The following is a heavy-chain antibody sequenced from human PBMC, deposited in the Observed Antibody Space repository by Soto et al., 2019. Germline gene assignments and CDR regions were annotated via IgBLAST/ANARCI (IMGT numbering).Heavy chain of an antibody. Sequence: GGSLRLSCAASGFTFSSFGMHWVRQAPGKGLEWVAVISFDGSKKYYADSVKGRFTISRDNSKNTLFQQMNSLRAEDTAVYYCAKDSMGDYYGMDVWGQGTTVTVSS. CDR2: ISFDGSKK. CDR1: GFTFSSFG. J-gene: IGHJ6*02. CDR3: AKDSMGDYYGMDV. D-gene: IGHD1-26*01. V-gene: IGHV3-30*18.